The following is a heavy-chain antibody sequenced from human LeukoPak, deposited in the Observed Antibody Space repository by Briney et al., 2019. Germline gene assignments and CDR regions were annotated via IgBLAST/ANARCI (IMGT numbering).Heavy chain of an antibody. Sequence: GESLKISCEGSGYTFATYWIGWVRQMPGKGLEWMGIIYPGDSDTRYSPSFQGQVTISADKSISTAYLQWSSLKASDTAIYYCARRGGSLNYVDYWGQGTLVTVAS. CDR1: GYTFATYW. CDR2: IYPGDSDT. CDR3: ARRGGSLNYVDY. V-gene: IGHV5-51*01. D-gene: IGHD1-26*01. J-gene: IGHJ4*02.